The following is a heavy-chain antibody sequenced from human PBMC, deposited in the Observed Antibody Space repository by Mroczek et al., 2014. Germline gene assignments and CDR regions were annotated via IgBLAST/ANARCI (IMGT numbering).Heavy chain of an antibody. V-gene: IGHV4-59*01. Sequence: VQLVESGPGLVKPSETLSLTCTVSGGAIRSYHWSWVRQPPGKGLEWIGYIYNSGSTNYNPSLKSRVTISVDTSKNQFSLKLSSVIAADTAVYYCARGYYYDSSGYGPLGYWGQGTLVTVSS. CDR1: GGAIRSYH. CDR2: IYNSGST. J-gene: IGHJ4*02. D-gene: IGHD3-22*01. CDR3: ARGYYYDSSGYGPLGY.